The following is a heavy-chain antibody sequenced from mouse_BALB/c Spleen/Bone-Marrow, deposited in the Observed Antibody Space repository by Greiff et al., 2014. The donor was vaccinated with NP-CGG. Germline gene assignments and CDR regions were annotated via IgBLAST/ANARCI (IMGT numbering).Heavy chain of an antibody. D-gene: IGHD1-1*01. Sequence: VKLQESGAELVRPGTSVKVSCKASGYAFTNYLIEWVKQRPGQGLEWIGVINPGSGGTNYNEKFKGKATLTADKSSSTAYMQLSSLTSDDSAVYFCARWSNYYGSSYLAYWGQGTLVTVSA. J-gene: IGHJ3*01. CDR3: ARWSNYYGSSYLAY. V-gene: IGHV1-54*01. CDR1: GYAFTNYL. CDR2: INPGSGGT.